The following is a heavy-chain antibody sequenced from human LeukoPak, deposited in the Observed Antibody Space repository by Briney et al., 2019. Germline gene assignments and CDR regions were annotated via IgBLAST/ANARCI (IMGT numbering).Heavy chain of an antibody. Sequence: SETLSLTCAVYGGSFSGYYWSWIRQPPGKGLEWIGEINHSGSTNYNPSLKSRVTISVDTSKNQFSLKLSSVTAADTAVYYCARDWVITTGFDYWGQGTLVTVSS. CDR3: ARDWVITTGFDY. CDR1: GGSFSGYY. V-gene: IGHV4-34*01. D-gene: IGHD3-22*01. CDR2: INHSGST. J-gene: IGHJ4*02.